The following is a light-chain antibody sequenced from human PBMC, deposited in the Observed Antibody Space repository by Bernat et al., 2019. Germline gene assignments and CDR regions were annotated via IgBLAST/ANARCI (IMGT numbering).Light chain of an antibody. Sequence: QAGLTQPPSVSKGLRQTATLTCTGNSNNVGNQGATWLQQHQGHPPKLLSYRNNNRPSWISERFSASRSGNTASLTITGLQPEDEADYYCSAWDSSLSARVFGGGTKLTVL. CDR2: RNN. J-gene: IGLJ3*02. CDR3: SAWDSSLSARV. V-gene: IGLV10-54*04. CDR1: SNNVGNQG.